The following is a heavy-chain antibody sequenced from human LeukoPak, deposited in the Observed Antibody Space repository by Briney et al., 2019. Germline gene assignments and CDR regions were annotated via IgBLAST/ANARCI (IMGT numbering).Heavy chain of an antibody. CDR3: ASGVRGVIPFYYYGMDV. Sequence: PSETLSLTCTVSGGSISSGSYYWSWIRQPARKGLEWIGRIYTSGSTNYNPSLKSRVTISVDTSKNQFSLKLSSVTAADTAVYYCASGVRGVIPFYYYGMDVWGQGTTVTVSS. CDR1: GGSISSGSYY. CDR2: IYTSGST. J-gene: IGHJ6*02. V-gene: IGHV4-61*02. D-gene: IGHD3-10*01.